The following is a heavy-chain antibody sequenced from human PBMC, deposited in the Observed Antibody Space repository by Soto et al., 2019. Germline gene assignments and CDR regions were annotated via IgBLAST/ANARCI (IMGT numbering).Heavy chain of an antibody. D-gene: IGHD3-3*01. J-gene: IGHJ6*02. Sequence: PGGSLRLSXAASGFTVSSNYMSWVRQAPGKGLEWVSVIYSGGSTYYADSVKGRFTISRDNSKNTLYLQMNSLRAEDTAVYYCARDTVLRFLEWLHPNYYYYYGMDVWGQGTTVTVSS. CDR1: GFTVSSNY. CDR3: ARDTVLRFLEWLHPNYYYYYGMDV. V-gene: IGHV3-53*05. CDR2: IYSGGST.